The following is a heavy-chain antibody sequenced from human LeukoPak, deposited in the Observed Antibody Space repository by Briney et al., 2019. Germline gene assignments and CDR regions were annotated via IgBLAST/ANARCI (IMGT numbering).Heavy chain of an antibody. V-gene: IGHV3-23*01. D-gene: IGHD5-18*01. Sequence: GGSLRLSCAASGFTFSSYAMSWVRQAPGKGLEWVSAISGSGGSTCYADSVKGRFTISRDNSKNTLYLQMNSLRAEDTAVYYCAKDPLRGYSYGYEDDYWGQGTLVTVSS. CDR3: AKDPLRGYSYGYEDDY. CDR1: GFTFSSYA. J-gene: IGHJ4*02. CDR2: ISGSGGST.